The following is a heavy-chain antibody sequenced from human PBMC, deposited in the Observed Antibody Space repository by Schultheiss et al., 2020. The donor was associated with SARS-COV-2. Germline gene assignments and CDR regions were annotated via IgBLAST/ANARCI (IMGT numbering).Heavy chain of an antibody. Sequence: SETLSLTCTVSGGSISSGSYYWSWVRQPPGKGLEWIGYVYYSGNANYSPSLKSRVTIAVDTSKNQFSLKLSSVTAADTAVYYCARVYGDYGGNGPDYWGQGTLVTVSS. CDR1: GGSISSGSYY. CDR2: VYYSGNA. D-gene: IGHD4-23*01. J-gene: IGHJ4*02. V-gene: IGHV4-61*01. CDR3: ARVYGDYGGNGPDY.